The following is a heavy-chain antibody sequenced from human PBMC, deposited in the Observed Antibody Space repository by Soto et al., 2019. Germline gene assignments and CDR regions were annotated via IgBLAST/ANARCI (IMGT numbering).Heavy chain of an antibody. CDR1: GYTFTSFD. V-gene: IGHV1-8*01. D-gene: IGHD2-21*01. Sequence: ASVKVSCKASGYTFTSFDINWVRQATGQGLEWMGWMNVNNGNTGYGHKFQGRVMMTRSTSTNTAYMQLSSLRSDDTAVYYCVRSALADLWGQGTTVTVSS. CDR2: MNVNNGNT. CDR3: VRSALADL. J-gene: IGHJ6*02.